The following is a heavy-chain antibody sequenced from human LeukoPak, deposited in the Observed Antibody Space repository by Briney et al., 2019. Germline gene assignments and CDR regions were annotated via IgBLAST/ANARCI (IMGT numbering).Heavy chain of an antibody. V-gene: IGHV1-18*01. Sequence: ASVKVSCKASGYTFTSYGISWVRQAPGQGLEWMGWISAYNGNTNYAQKLQGRVTMTTDTSTSTAYMELRSLGSDDTAVYYCARDYLDDYVWGSYRYPPFFDYWGQGTLVTVSS. CDR2: ISAYNGNT. CDR1: GYTFTSYG. CDR3: ARDYLDDYVWGSYRYPPFFDY. J-gene: IGHJ4*02. D-gene: IGHD3-16*02.